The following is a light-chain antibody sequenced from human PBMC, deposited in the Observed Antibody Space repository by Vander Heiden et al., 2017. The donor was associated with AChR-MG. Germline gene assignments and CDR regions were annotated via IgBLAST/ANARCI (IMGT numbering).Light chain of an antibody. Sequence: QAVVTQKPSLTVSPGGPVPLTCGSSTGAVTSGHYPYWFQQKPAQAPRTLIYDTSNKHSWTPARFSGSLLGGKAALTLSGAQPEDEAEYYCLLSYSGAHVVFGGGTKLTVL. J-gene: IGLJ2*01. V-gene: IGLV7-46*01. CDR2: DTS. CDR3: LLSYSGAHVV. CDR1: TGAVTSGHY.